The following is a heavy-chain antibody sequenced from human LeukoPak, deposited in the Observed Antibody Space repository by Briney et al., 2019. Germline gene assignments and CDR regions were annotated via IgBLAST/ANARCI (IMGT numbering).Heavy chain of an antibody. CDR2: INHSGST. CDR1: GGSFSGYY. J-gene: IGHJ2*01. D-gene: IGHD1-26*01. Sequence: PSETLSLTCAVYGGSFSGYYWSWIRQPPGKGLEWIGEINHSGSTNYNPSLKSRVTISVDTSKNQFSLKLSSVTAADTAVYYCARGRGRAFTYSGSYYVNWYFDLWGRGTLVTVSS. CDR3: ARGRGRAFTYSGSYYVNWYFDL. V-gene: IGHV4-34*01.